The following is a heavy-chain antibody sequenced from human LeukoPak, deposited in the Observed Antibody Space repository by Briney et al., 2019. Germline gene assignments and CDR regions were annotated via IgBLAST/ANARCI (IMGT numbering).Heavy chain of an antibody. Sequence: GASVKVSCKASGYTFTGYYMHWVRQAPGQGLEWMGWINPNSGGTNYAQKFQGRVSMTRDTSISTVYMELSRLRSDDTAVYYCARGIGGVNTGGGDLDHWGQGTLVTVSS. D-gene: IGHD1-26*01. CDR1: GYTFTGYY. J-gene: IGHJ4*02. V-gene: IGHV1-2*02. CDR3: ARGIGGVNTGGGDLDH. CDR2: INPNSGGT.